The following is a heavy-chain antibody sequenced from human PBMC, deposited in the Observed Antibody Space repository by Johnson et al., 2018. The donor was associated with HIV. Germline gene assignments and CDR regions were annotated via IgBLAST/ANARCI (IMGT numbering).Heavy chain of an antibody. V-gene: IGHV3-30-3*01. CDR2: ISYDGSNK. CDR1: GFTFSSYA. D-gene: IGHD3-22*01. Sequence: QVQLVESGGGVVQPGRSLRLSCAASGFTFSSYAMHWVRQAPAKGLEWVAVISYDGSNKYYADSVKGRFTISRDNSKNTLYLQMNSLRAEDTAVYYCAREEITMIVVAGDAFDIWGQGTMVTVSS. J-gene: IGHJ3*02. CDR3: AREEITMIVVAGDAFDI.